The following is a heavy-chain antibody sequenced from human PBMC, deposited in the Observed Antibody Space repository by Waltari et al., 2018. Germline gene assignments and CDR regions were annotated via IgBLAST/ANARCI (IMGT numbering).Heavy chain of an antibody. Sequence: QVQLVQSGAEVKKPGASVKVSCKASGYTFSNYGMHWVRQAPGQRLEWMGWINTGNGYTKYSQSFQDRVTITRDTSASTAYMELSTLRSEDMAVYYCARGQQLVLSPSWPDYWGQGTLVTVSS. CDR1: GYTFSNYG. V-gene: IGHV1-3*04. CDR2: INTGNGYT. J-gene: IGHJ4*02. CDR3: ARGQQLVLSPSWPDY. D-gene: IGHD6-13*01.